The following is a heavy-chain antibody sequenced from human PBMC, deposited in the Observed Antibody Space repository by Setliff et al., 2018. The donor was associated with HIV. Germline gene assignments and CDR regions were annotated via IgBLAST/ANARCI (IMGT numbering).Heavy chain of an antibody. Sequence: GGSLRLSCAASGFTFSSYAMTWVRQAPGKGVEWVSVIFSGGDSTYYADSVKGRFIISRDNAKNSLYLQMNSLRAEDMAVYYCASGYYYDSSGNDDAFDIWGQGTMVTVSS. CDR3: ASGYYYDSSGNDDAFDI. V-gene: IGHV3-23*03. CDR1: GFTFSSYA. CDR2: IFSGGDST. J-gene: IGHJ3*02. D-gene: IGHD3-22*01.